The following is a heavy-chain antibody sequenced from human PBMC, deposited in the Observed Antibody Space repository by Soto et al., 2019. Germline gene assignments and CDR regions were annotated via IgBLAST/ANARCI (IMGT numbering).Heavy chain of an antibody. V-gene: IGHV3-13*01. CDR3: ARRPSGYDSKYYGMDV. CDR1: GFTFSSYD. J-gene: IGHJ6*02. D-gene: IGHD5-12*01. CDR2: IGTAGDT. Sequence: GGSLRLSCAASGFTFSSYDMHWVRQATGKGLEWVSAIGTAGDTYYPGSVKGRFTISRENAKNSLYLQMNSLRAEDTAVYYCARRPSGYDSKYYGMDVWGQGTTVTVSS.